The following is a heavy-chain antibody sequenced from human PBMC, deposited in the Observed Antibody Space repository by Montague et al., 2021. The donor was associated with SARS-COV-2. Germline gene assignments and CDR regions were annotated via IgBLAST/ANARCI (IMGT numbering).Heavy chain of an antibody. V-gene: IGHV4-34*01. D-gene: IGHD3-22*01. CDR2: INHRGST. CDR3: ARGRQHINMVVVVVTGGEYYFDF. J-gene: IGHJ4*02. Sequence: SETLSLTCAVYDGSFSDYSWTWIRQPPGKGLEWIGEINHRGSTNYNPSLKSRVTISVDTSKNQFSLKMTSVTAADTAVYYCARGRQHINMVVVVVTGGEYYFDFXGQRTLVAVSS. CDR1: DGSFSDYS.